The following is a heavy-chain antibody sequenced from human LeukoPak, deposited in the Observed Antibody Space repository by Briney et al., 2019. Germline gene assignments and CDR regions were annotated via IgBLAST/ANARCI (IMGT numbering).Heavy chain of an antibody. CDR3: TIRLQHRFDS. D-gene: IGHD2-15*01. J-gene: IGHJ4*02. V-gene: IGHV3-23*01. CDR1: GFTFSSNT. Sequence: GGSLRLSCAVSGFTFSSNTINWVCQALGQGLEWVSTISDPHSGSQTHYADSVKGRFTISRDDSQNTVYLQMDSLRAEDTAVYYCTIRLQHRFDSWGQGTQVTVSS. CDR2: ISDPHSGSQT.